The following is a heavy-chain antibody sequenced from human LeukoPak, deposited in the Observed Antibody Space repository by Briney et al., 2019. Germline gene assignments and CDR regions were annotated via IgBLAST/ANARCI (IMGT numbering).Heavy chain of an antibody. CDR1: GYSISSGYY. V-gene: IGHV4-38-2*01. D-gene: IGHD3-3*01. Sequence: PSETLSLTCAVSGYSISSGYYWGWIRQPPGKGLEWIGSIYHSGSTYYNPSLKSRVTISVDTSKNQFSLKLSSVTAADTAVYYCAGGLFGVVIHSNWFDPWGQGTLVTVSS. CDR2: IYHSGST. J-gene: IGHJ5*02. CDR3: AGGLFGVVIHSNWFDP.